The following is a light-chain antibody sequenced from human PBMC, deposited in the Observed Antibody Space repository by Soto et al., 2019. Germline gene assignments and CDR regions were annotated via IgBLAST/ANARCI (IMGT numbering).Light chain of an antibody. J-gene: IGKJ4*01. Sequence: TQSPGTLSLSPGEGASLSCRASQSISIWLAWYQQRPGKAPKLLIYDASSLESGVPSRFSGSGSGTDFTLTISSLQPDDFATYYCQQFDSYSPLAFGGGTKVDIK. CDR1: QSISIW. V-gene: IGKV1-5*01. CDR2: DAS. CDR3: QQFDSYSPLA.